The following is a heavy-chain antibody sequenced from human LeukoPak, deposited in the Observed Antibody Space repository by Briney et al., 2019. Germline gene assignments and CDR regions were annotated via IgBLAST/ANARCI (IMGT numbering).Heavy chain of an antibody. CDR3: ARTNWNDVEDHYGY. J-gene: IGHJ4*02. D-gene: IGHD1-1*01. CDR2: INPNSGGT. Sequence: ASVKVSCKASGYTFTGYYMHWVRQAPGQGLEWMGWINPNSGGTNYAQKFQGRVTMTTDTSTTTAYMEVTSLRSDDTAVYYCARTNWNDVEDHYGYWGQGTLVTVSS. V-gene: IGHV1-2*02. CDR1: GYTFTGYY.